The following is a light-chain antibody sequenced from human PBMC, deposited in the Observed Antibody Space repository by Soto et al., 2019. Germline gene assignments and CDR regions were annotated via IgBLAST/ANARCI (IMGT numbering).Light chain of an antibody. CDR3: QQYNDWWT. CDR2: GAS. J-gene: IGKJ1*01. CDR1: QSVLYSSNNKNY. V-gene: IGKV4-1*01. Sequence: DIVMTQSPDSLAVSLGERATINCKSSQSVLYSSNNKNYLAWYQQKPGQPPRLLVYGASTRATGVPGRFSGSGSGTEFTLTISSLQSEDFAVYYCQQYNDWWTFGQGTKVDIK.